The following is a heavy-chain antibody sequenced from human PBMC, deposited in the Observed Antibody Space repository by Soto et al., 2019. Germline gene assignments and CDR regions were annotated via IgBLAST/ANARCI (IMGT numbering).Heavy chain of an antibody. J-gene: IGHJ4*02. CDR2: IIPILGIA. D-gene: IGHD2-2*01. V-gene: IGHV1-69*02. CDR3: ARAHCSSTSCPFDY. Sequence: GASVKVSCKASGGTFSSYTISWVRQAPGQGLEWMGRIIPILGIANYAQKFQGRVTITADKSTSTAYMELSSLRSEDTAVYYCARAHCSSTSCPFDYWGQGTLVTSPQ. CDR1: GGTFSSYT.